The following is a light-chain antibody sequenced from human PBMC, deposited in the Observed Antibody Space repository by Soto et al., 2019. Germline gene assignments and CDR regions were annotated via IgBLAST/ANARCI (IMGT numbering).Light chain of an antibody. CDR2: GAS. CDR3: QQYDTSPFT. J-gene: IGKJ3*01. Sequence: EIVLTQSPGTLSLSPGERATLSCRASQRVSSSLAWYQQTPGQAPRLLLYGASSRATGIPDRFSGSGSGTDFTLTMIRLEPEDFAVYSCQQYDTSPFTFGPGTKVDIK. V-gene: IGKV3-20*01. CDR1: QRVSSS.